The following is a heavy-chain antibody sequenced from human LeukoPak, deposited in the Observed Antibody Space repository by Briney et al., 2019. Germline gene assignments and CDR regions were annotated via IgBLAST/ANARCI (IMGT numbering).Heavy chain of an antibody. CDR3: ARVTGYRIEDYFDY. V-gene: IGHV4-59*02. CDR1: GASVTTYY. D-gene: IGHD6-13*01. CDR2: IYYSGST. Sequence: SETLSLTCSVSGASVTTYYWSWIRQPPGKGLEWIGYIYYSGSTNYNPSLKSRVTISVETSKNEFSLKLRSVTAADTAVYYCARVTGYRIEDYFDYWGQGTLVTVSS. J-gene: IGHJ4*02.